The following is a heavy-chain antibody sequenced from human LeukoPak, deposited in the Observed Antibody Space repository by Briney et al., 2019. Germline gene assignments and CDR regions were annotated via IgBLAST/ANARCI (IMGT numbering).Heavy chain of an antibody. J-gene: IGHJ6*02. Sequence: PSETLSLTCTVSGGSISSYFWNWIRQPPGTGLEWIGYIYYSGSTNYNPSLNSRVTISVDTSKNQFSLKLSSVTAADTAVYYCARSITIFGVVTRSYYYGMDVWGQGTTVTVSS. CDR1: GGSISSYF. CDR2: IYYSGST. D-gene: IGHD3-3*01. CDR3: ARSITIFGVVTRSYYYGMDV. V-gene: IGHV4-59*01.